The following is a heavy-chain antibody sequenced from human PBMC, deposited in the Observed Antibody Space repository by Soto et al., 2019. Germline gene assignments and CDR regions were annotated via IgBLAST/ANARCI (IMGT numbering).Heavy chain of an antibody. D-gene: IGHD6-19*01. CDR2: IYFSGSA. CDR3: ARHSSGWYALDY. V-gene: IGHV4-39*01. Sequence: SETLSLTCTVSGGAFSTRNYYWGWIRQPPGKGLEWIGSIYFSGSAYYNPSLKSRVTISVDTSKNQFSLKLDSVTAADTAVYFGARHSSGWYALDYWGQGTLVTVSS. J-gene: IGHJ4*02. CDR1: GGAFSTRNYY.